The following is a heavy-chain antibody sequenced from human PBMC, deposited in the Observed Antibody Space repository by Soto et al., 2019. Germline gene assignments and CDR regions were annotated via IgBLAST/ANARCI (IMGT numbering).Heavy chain of an antibody. Sequence: QITLKESGPTLVNPTQTLMLTCTFSGFSLSTSGVGVGWIRQPPGKALEWLALIYWNDDKRYSPSLKSRLTITKDTSKSQVVLTMTNMDPVDTATYYCAHYYYDSSGYYYELNNWGQGTLVTVSS. V-gene: IGHV2-5*01. D-gene: IGHD3-22*01. CDR2: IYWNDDK. CDR1: GFSLSTSGVG. J-gene: IGHJ4*02. CDR3: AHYYYDSSGYYYELNN.